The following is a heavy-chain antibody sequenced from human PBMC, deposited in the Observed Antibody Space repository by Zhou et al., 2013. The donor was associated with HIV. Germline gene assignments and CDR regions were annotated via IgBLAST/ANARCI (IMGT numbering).Heavy chain of an antibody. CDR3: ARDGGPYCGGDCQGRFRY. CDR2: IIPIFGTA. V-gene: IGHV1-69*05. D-gene: IGHD2-21*01. Sequence: QVQLVQSGAEVKKPGSSVKVSCKASGGTFSSYAISWVRQAPGQGLEWMGGIIPIFGTANYAQKFQGRVTITTDESTSTAYMELSSLRSEDTAVYYCARDGGPYCGGDCQGRFRYWGQGTLVTVSS. CDR1: GGTFSSYA. J-gene: IGHJ4*02.